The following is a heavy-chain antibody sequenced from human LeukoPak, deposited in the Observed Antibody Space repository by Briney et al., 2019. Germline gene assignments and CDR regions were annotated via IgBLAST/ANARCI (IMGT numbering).Heavy chain of an antibody. V-gene: IGHV2-5*02. Sequence: KESGPTLVKPTQTLTLTCTFSGFSLSTSGVGVGWIRQPPGKALEWLALIYWDDDKRYSPSLKSRLTITKETSKNQVVLTMTNMDPVDTATYYCAHRLLSEQLWYPDWFDPWGQGTLVTVSS. CDR1: GFSLSTSGVG. CDR2: IYWDDDK. J-gene: IGHJ5*02. CDR3: AHRLLSEQLWYPDWFDP. D-gene: IGHD5-18*01.